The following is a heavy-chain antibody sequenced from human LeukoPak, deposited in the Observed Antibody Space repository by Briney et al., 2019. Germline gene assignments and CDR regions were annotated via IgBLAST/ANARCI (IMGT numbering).Heavy chain of an antibody. D-gene: IGHD4/OR15-4a*01. CDR1: GFAFNTYA. J-gene: IGHJ4*02. CDR2: IWYDGSNE. Sequence: PGRSLRLSCAASGFAFNTYAMHWVRQAPGKWLEWVAIIWYDGSNENYVDSVQGRFTIFRDNSKNTLYLQMNSLRAEDTAVYYYARNAYGGDIFDYWGQGTLVTVSS. CDR3: ARNAYGGDIFDY. V-gene: IGHV3-33*01.